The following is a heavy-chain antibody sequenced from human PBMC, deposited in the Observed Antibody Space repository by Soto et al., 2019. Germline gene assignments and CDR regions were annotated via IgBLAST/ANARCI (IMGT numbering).Heavy chain of an antibody. J-gene: IGHJ4*02. CDR1: GVSISSGGYY. Sequence: SETLSLTCNVSGVSISSGGYYWSWIRQHPGKGLEWIGYIYYSGSTYYNPSLKSRVFVSVDTSENQFSLKLTSVTAADTAVYYCGRTLTSGLAQGGQEILVTVPS. CDR2: IYYSGST. V-gene: IGHV4-31*03. CDR3: GRTLTSGLAQ. D-gene: IGHD2-2*01.